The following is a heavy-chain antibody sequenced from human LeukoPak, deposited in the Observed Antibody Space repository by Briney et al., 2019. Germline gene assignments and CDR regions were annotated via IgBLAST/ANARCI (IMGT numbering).Heavy chain of an antibody. D-gene: IGHD6-19*01. CDR2: ISGSGGST. V-gene: IGHV3-23*01. CDR3: AKDLYSSGWYYFDY. CDR1: GFTFSSYA. J-gene: IGHJ4*02. Sequence: PGGSLRLSCAVSGFTFSSYAMSWVRQAPGKGLEWVSAISGSGGSTYYADSVKGRFTISRDNSKNTLYLQMNSLRAEDTAVYYCAKDLYSSGWYYFDYWGQGTLVTVSS.